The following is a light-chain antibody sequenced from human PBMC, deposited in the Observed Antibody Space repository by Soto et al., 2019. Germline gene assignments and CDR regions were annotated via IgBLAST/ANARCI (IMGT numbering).Light chain of an antibody. CDR1: QDISNY. CDR2: DAS. V-gene: IGKV1-33*01. CDR3: QQYDNLPLT. J-gene: IGKJ4*01. Sequence: DIQMTQSPSSLSASVGDRVTITCLASQDISNYLNWYQQKPGKAPKLLIYDASNLETGVPSRLSGSGSGTDFTFTISSLQPEDIATYYCQQYDNLPLTFGGGTKV.